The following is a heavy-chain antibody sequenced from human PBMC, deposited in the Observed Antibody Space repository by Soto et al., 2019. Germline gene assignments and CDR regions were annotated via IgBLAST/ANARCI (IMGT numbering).Heavy chain of an antibody. Sequence: QVQLQQWGAGLLKPSETLSLTCAVYGGSFSGYYWTWIRQPPGTGLQWIGEINHSGSTNYNPSLKSRVTISVDTAKNQFSRKLTSVTAADTAVYYCARDNITGLFAYWGQGTLVTVSS. CDR2: INHSGST. D-gene: IGHD2-8*02. CDR3: ARDNITGLFAY. J-gene: IGHJ4*02. CDR1: GGSFSGYY. V-gene: IGHV4-34*01.